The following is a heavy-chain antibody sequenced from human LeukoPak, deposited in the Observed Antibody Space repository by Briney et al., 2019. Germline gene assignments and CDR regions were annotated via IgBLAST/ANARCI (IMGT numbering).Heavy chain of an antibody. CDR2: MSGVGGTT. Sequence: GGSLRLSCEASGFTFNNYAMSWVRQAPGKGLEWVSAMSGVGGTTYCAASVRGRFTISRDNSKNILSLQMNSPRVEDTAIYYCAKGSQWLLRGGADFDSWGQGTPVSVSS. CDR3: AKGSQWLLRGGADFDS. D-gene: IGHD6-19*01. CDR1: GFTFNNYA. V-gene: IGHV3-23*01. J-gene: IGHJ4*02.